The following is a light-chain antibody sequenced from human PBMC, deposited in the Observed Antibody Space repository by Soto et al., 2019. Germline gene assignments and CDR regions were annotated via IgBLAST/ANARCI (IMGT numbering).Light chain of an antibody. CDR3: LQHNTYPQT. CDR2: AVS. CDR1: QSISRW. J-gene: IGKJ1*01. Sequence: DIRMTQSPSTLSASVGDRVTITCWASQSISRWLAWYQKKKGKVPKRLIYAVSSLQSGVPSRLRGSGSGTELTITISGMQTEDFATYYCLQHNTYPQTFGQGTKVDIK. V-gene: IGKV1-5*01.